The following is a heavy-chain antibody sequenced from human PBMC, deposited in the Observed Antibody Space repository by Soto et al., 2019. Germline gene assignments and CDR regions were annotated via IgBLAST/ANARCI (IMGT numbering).Heavy chain of an antibody. V-gene: IGHV3-53*01. D-gene: IGHD5-12*01. CDR3: ARTLVATGYFDY. CDR2: IYSGGST. Sequence: GGSLRLSCAASGFTVSSNYMSWVRQAPGKGLEWVSVIYSGGSTYYADSVKGRFTISRDNSKNTLYLQMNSLRAEDTAVYYCARTLVATGYFDYWGQGTLVTVSS. J-gene: IGHJ4*02. CDR1: GFTVSSNY.